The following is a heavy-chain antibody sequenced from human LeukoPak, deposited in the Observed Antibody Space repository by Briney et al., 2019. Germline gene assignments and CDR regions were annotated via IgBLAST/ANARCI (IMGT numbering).Heavy chain of an antibody. Sequence: SETLSLTCTVSGGSISSYYWSWIRQPPGKGLEWIGYISYSGSTDYNPSLKRRVTISLDTSKNQFSLRLSSVTAADTAVYYCARETRLHSGSYSNDAFDIWGQGTMVTVSS. D-gene: IGHD1-26*01. V-gene: IGHV4-59*01. CDR1: GGSISSYY. CDR2: ISYSGST. J-gene: IGHJ3*02. CDR3: ARETRLHSGSYSNDAFDI.